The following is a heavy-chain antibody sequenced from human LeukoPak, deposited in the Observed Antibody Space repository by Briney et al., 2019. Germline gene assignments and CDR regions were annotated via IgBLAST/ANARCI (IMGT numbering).Heavy chain of an antibody. Sequence: LAGGSLRLSCAASGFTFSGHWMSWVRQAPGKGLEWVANINQGGSDKYYVDSVKGRFTISRDNANNLLYLQMNSLRGEDTAVYYCTRDRSRAEDDWGQGTLVTVPS. D-gene: IGHD1-14*01. J-gene: IGHJ4*02. CDR2: INQGGSDK. V-gene: IGHV3-7*01. CDR1: GFTFSGHW. CDR3: TRDRSRAEDD.